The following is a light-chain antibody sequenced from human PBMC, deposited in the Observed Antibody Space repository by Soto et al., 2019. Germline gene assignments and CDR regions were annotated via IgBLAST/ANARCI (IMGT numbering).Light chain of an antibody. J-gene: IGKJ1*01. CDR1: QNIKRW. CDR2: KAS. CDR3: QLCNGYGG. Sequence: DIHMTQSPSTLSASVGDRVTISCRASQNIKRWLAWDQQKPGKDRKSLIHKASSLQSGVPSRFSGSGSGTEFTLTISSLDPVDFATNYCQLCNGYGGFGQGTKVDI. V-gene: IGKV1-5*03.